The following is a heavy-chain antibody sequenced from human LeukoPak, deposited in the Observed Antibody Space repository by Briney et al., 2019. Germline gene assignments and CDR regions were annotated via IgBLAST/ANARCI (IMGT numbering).Heavy chain of an antibody. CDR1: GFTVSSHY. V-gene: IGHV3-53*01. D-gene: IGHD3-3*01. CDR2: IYTDGST. CDR3: ARESGYAVGDY. Sequence: GGSLRLSCAVSGFTVSSHYMSWFRQAPGMGLEWVSAIYTDGSTYYTDSVKGRFTISRDNSKNTLFLQMNTLRAEDTAVYYCARESGYAVGDYWGQGTLVTVSS. J-gene: IGHJ4*02.